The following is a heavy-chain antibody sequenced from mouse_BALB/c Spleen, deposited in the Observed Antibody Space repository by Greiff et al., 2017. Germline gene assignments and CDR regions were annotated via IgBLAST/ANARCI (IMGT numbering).Heavy chain of an antibody. CDR3: ARDPRDGYFDY. CDR1: GFNIKDTY. V-gene: IGHV14-3*02. CDR2: IDPANGNT. J-gene: IGHJ2*01. D-gene: IGHD3-1*01. Sequence: EVMLVESGAELVKPGASVKLSCTASGFNIKDTYMHWVKQRPEQGLEWIGRIDPANGNTKYDPKFQGKATITADTSSNTAYLQLSSLTSEDTAVYYCARDPRDGYFDYWGQGTTLTVSS.